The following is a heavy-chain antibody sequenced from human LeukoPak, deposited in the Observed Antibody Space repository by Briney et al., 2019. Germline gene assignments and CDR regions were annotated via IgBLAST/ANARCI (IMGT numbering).Heavy chain of an antibody. Sequence: ASVKVSCKPSGGTFNYAISWVRQAPGQGPEWMGGILPVLGTPHYAQKFQGRLTVTTDEVAATAYMELSSLRSEDTAVYYCARGYSGNFFGFVLWGQGTLVTVSS. D-gene: IGHD1-26*01. CDR3: ARGYSGNFFGFVL. V-gene: IGHV1-69*05. CDR2: ILPVLGTP. J-gene: IGHJ4*02. CDR1: GGTFNYA.